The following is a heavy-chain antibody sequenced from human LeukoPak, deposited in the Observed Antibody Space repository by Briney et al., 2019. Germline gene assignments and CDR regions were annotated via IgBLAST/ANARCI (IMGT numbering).Heavy chain of an antibody. D-gene: IGHD2-15*01. CDR2: IKQDGSEK. V-gene: IGHV3-7*03. J-gene: IGHJ4*02. Sequence: GGSLRLSCAASGFTFSSYWMSWVRQAPGTGLEWVANIKQDGSEKYYVDSVKGRFTISRDNAKNSLYLQMSSLRAEDTAVYYCARVGYCSGGSCYVPFDYWGQGTLVTVSS. CDR1: GFTFSSYW. CDR3: ARVGYCSGGSCYVPFDY.